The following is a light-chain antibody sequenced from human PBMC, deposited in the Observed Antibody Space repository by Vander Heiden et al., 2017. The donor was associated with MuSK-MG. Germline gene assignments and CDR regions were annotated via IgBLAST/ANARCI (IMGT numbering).Light chain of an antibody. CDR1: QSISSN. CDR3: QQYDDWPPLFT. Sequence: EMVLAQSPATLSVSPGERATLSCRASQSISSNLAWYQQKPGQAPRLLIYGASTRATGIPARFSGSGSGTEFTLTISSLQSEDFAVYYCQQYDDWPPLFTVGPGTKVDI. J-gene: IGKJ3*01. CDR2: GAS. V-gene: IGKV3-15*01.